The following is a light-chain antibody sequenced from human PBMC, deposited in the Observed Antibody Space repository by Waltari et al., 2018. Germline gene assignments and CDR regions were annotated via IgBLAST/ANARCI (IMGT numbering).Light chain of an antibody. J-gene: IGKJ2*02. V-gene: IGKV1-5*03. CDR2: KAS. Sequence: DIQMTQSHSTRSASVGDRVTITCRASQSISSWLAWYQQKPGKAPKLLIYKASSLESGVPSRFSGSGSGTEFTLTISSLQPDDFATYYCQQYNSYPCTFGQGTKLEI. CDR1: QSISSW. CDR3: QQYNSYPCT.